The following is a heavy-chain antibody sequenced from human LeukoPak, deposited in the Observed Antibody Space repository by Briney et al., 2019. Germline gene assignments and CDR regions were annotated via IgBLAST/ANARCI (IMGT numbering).Heavy chain of an antibody. Sequence: ASVKVSCKASGYTFTGYYMHWVRQAPGQGLEWMGWINPNSGGTNYAQKFQGRVTMTRDTSISTAYMELSRLRSDDTVVYYCARGLSCSGNTCYAAHFDSWGQGTLVTVSS. CDR1: GYTFTGYY. J-gene: IGHJ4*02. V-gene: IGHV1-2*02. CDR3: ARGLSCSGNTCYAAHFDS. CDR2: INPNSGGT. D-gene: IGHD2-15*01.